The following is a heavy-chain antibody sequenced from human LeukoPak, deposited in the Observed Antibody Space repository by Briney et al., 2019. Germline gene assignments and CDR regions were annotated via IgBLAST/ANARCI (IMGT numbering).Heavy chain of an antibody. D-gene: IGHD3-10*02. CDR1: GFTFSSYW. CDR2: IRQDGSEK. J-gene: IGHJ6*04. CDR3: AELGITMIGGV. V-gene: IGHV3-7*01. Sequence: GGSLRLSCAASGFTFSSYWMIWVRQAPGKGLEWVANIRQDGSEKYYVASVRGRFSISRDNAKNSLYLQMNSLRAEDTAVYYCAELGITMIGGVWGKGTTVTISS.